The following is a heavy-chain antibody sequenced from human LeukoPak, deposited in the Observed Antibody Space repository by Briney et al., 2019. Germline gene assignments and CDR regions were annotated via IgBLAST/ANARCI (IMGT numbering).Heavy chain of an antibody. CDR1: GFTFSSYE. CDR2: ISRSGTTI. CDR3: ARHRTASDY. V-gene: IGHV3-48*03. D-gene: IGHD3-16*02. J-gene: IGHJ4*02. Sequence: GGSLRLSCAASGFTFSSYEMNWVHQAPGKGLEWVSYISRSGTTIYYADSVKGRFTISRDNAKNSLYLQMNSLRAEDTAVYYCARHRTASDYWGQGTLVTVSS.